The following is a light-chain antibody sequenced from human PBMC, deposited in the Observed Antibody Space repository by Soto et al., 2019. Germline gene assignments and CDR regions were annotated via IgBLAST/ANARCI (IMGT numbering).Light chain of an antibody. CDR1: QSISSW. CDR3: QQYNSYSIT. CDR2: KAS. V-gene: IGKV1-5*03. Sequence: DIQMTQSPSPLSASVGDRVTITCRAGQSISSWLAWYQQNPGKAPKLLIYKASSLESGVPSRFSGSGSGTECTLTISSLQPDDFATYYCQQYNSYSITFGQGTRLEIK. J-gene: IGKJ5*01.